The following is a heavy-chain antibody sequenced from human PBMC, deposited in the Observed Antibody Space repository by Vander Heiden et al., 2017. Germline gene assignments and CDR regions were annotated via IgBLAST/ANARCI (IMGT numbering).Heavy chain of an antibody. CDR2: ISSSSSYT. D-gene: IGHD5-12*01. J-gene: IGHJ4*02. CDR3: ARRGHSGYDLGGFDY. Sequence: QVQLVESGGGLVKPGGSLRLSCAASGFTFSDYYMSWIRQTPGKGLEWVSYISSSSSYTNYADSVKGRFTISRDNAKNSLYLQMNSLRAEDTAVYYCARRGHSGYDLGGFDYWGQGTLVTVSS. CDR1: GFTFSDYY. V-gene: IGHV3-11*06.